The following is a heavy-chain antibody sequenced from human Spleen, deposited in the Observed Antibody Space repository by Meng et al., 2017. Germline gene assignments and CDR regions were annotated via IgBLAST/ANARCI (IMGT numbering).Heavy chain of an antibody. Sequence: GGSLRLSCAASGFTFNNYVMNWVRQAPGKGLEWVSVISSSGDVTYYADSVKGRFTISRDNSKNTLYLQMNSLSADDTAVYYCAKGVVVVVAATNHHRAFDIWGQGTLVTVSS. CDR2: ISSSGDVT. V-gene: IGHV3-23*01. CDR1: GFTFNNYV. CDR3: AKGVVVVVAATNHHRAFDI. D-gene: IGHD2-15*01. J-gene: IGHJ3*02.